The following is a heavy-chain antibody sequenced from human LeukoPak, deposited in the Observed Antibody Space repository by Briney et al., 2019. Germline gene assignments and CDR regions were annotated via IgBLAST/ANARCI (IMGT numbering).Heavy chain of an antibody. CDR2: VSGGGGST. CDR1: GFTFSSYA. V-gene: IGHV3-23*01. Sequence: GGSLRLSCAASGFTFSSYAMSWVRLAPGKGLEWVSGVSGGGGSTYYAASVKGRFTISRDNSKNTLYLQVNSLRAEDTAVYYCARVFREGSYYSYAMDVWGQGTTVTVSS. D-gene: IGHD3-10*01. J-gene: IGHJ6*02. CDR3: ARVFREGSYYSYAMDV.